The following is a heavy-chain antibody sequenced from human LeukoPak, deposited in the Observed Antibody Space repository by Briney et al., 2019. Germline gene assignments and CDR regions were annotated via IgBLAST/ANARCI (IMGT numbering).Heavy chain of an antibody. V-gene: IGHV1-18*01. CDR3: ARGEMATISSGFDY. Sequence: ASVKVSCKASGYTFTSYGISWVRQAPGQGLEWMGWISTYNGDTHYAQKLQGRVTMTTDTSTSTAYMELRSLRSDDTAVYYCARGEMATISSGFDYWGQGTLVTVSS. D-gene: IGHD5-24*01. J-gene: IGHJ4*02. CDR1: GYTFTSYG. CDR2: ISTYNGDT.